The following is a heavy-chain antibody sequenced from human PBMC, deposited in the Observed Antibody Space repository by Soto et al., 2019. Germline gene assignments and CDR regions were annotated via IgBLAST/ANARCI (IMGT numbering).Heavy chain of an antibody. CDR2: INEAGTYV. CDR3: ARDLTSLGTPGDDFDY. V-gene: IGHV3-74*01. J-gene: IGHJ4*02. Sequence: EVQLVESGGGSVQPGGSLRLSCAASGFTFNNYWMHWVRQAPGKGLVWVSRINEAGTYVSHADSVRGRFSISRDNAKNTVYLQMNSLRDDDTAVYYCARDLTSLGTPGDDFDYWGQGTLVTVSS. CDR1: GFTFNNYW. D-gene: IGHD7-27*01.